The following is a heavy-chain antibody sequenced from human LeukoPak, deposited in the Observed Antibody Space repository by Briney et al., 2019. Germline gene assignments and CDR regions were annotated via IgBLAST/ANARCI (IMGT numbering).Heavy chain of an antibody. CDR2: ISHDGSNK. D-gene: IGHD1-1*01. Sequence: KAGGSLRLSCVVSAFTFSGYSMHWVRQAPGKGLDWVAFISHDGSNKYCADSLKGRFTISRDNSKNTLFLQMNSLRPEDTAVYYCARVGYDYNWYDAFDIWGQGTMVTVSS. CDR3: ARVGYDYNWYDAFDI. CDR1: AFTFSGYS. J-gene: IGHJ3*02. V-gene: IGHV3-30*04.